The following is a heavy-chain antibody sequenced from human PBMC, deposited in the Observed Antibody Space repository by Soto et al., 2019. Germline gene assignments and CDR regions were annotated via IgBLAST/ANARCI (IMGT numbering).Heavy chain of an antibody. D-gene: IGHD2-2*01. CDR1: GGTFSSYA. V-gene: IGHV1-69*01. J-gene: IGHJ5*02. CDR2: IIPIFGTA. CDR3: ARDSPHCSSTSCYAYYNWFDP. Sequence: QVQLVQSGAEVKKPGSSVKVSCKASGGTFSSYAISWVRQAPGQGLEWMGGIIPIFGTANYAQKFQGRVTITADESTSTAYMELSSLRSEDTAVYYCARDSPHCSSTSCYAYYNWFDPWGQGTLVTVSS.